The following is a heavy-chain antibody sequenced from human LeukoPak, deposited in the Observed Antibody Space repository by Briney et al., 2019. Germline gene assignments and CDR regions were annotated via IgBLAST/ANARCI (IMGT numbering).Heavy chain of an antibody. CDR2: INHSGST. V-gene: IGHV4-34*01. CDR1: GGSFSGYY. Sequence: SETLSLTCAVYGGSFSGYYWSWIRQPPGKGLEWIGEINHSGSTNYNPSLKSRVTISADTSKNQFSLKLSSVTAADTAVYYCARGNPLANMDVWGKGTTVTVSS. J-gene: IGHJ6*03. CDR3: ARGNPLANMDV. D-gene: IGHD6-6*01.